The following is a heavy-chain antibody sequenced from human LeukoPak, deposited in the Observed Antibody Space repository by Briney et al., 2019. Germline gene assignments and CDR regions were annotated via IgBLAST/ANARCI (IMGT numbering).Heavy chain of an antibody. CDR2: IKSKTDGGTT. V-gene: IGHV3-15*01. D-gene: IGHD6-6*01. CDR3: TTDTEYSSYQH. CDR1: LFTFSNAW. J-gene: IGHJ1*01. Sequence: GGSLRLSCAASLFTFSNAWMSWVRQAPGKGLEWVGRIKSKTDGGTTDYAAPVKGRFTISRDDSKNTLYLQMNSLKTEDTAVYYCTTDTEYSSYQHWGQGTLVTVSS.